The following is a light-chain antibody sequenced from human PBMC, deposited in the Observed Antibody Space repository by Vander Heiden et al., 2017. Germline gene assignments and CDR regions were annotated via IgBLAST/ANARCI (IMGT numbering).Light chain of an antibody. CDR3: QQSYTTLLT. V-gene: IGKV1-39*01. Sequence: QMTKSPASLSASLGDTVTITCRTSQSVVNNLDWYQQKPGKAPRLLIYRTSTLQSGIPSRFSGSGSGTDFSLTIRSIQPEDSATYYCQQSYTTLLTFGGGTKLEIK. CDR2: RTS. CDR1: QSVVNN. J-gene: IGKJ4*01.